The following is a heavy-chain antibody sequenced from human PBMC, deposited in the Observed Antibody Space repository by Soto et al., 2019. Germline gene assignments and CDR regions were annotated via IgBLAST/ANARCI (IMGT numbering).Heavy chain of an antibody. CDR1: GFTFSSYA. V-gene: IGHV3-30*04. CDR3: ARVNGYVWGLDGAFDI. D-gene: IGHD3-16*01. J-gene: IGHJ3*02. Sequence: QVQLVESGGGVVQPGRSLRLSCAASGFTFSSYAMHWVRQAPGKGLEWVAVISYDGRNKYYADSVKGRFTISRDNSKNALYLQMNSLRAEDTAVYYCARVNGYVWGLDGAFDIWGQGTMVTVSS. CDR2: ISYDGRNK.